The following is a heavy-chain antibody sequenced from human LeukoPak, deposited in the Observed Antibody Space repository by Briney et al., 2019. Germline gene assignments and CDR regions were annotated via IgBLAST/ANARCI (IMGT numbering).Heavy chain of an antibody. V-gene: IGHV3-53*01. D-gene: IGHD3-3*01. J-gene: IGHJ4*02. Sequence: GGSLRLSCAASGFTVSSNYMSWVRQAPGKGLEWVSVIYSGGSTYYADSVKGRFTISRDNSKNTLYLQMNSLRAEDTAVYYCAKGRVVTSFDYWGQGTLVTVSS. CDR1: GFTVSSNY. CDR3: AKGRVVTSFDY. CDR2: IYSGGST.